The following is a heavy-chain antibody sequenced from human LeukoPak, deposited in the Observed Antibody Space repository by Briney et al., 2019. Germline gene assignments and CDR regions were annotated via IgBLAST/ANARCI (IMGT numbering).Heavy chain of an antibody. D-gene: IGHD3-9*01. CDR2: IYHSGST. V-gene: IGHV4-30-2*01. Sequence: SETLSLTCAVPGGSISSGGYSWSWIRQPPGKGLEWIGYIYHSGSTYYNPSLKSRVTISVDRSKNQFSLKLSSVTAADTAVYYCARQYYDILTGYSGFDYWGQGTLVTVSS. J-gene: IGHJ4*02. CDR3: ARQYYDILTGYSGFDY. CDR1: GGSISSGGYS.